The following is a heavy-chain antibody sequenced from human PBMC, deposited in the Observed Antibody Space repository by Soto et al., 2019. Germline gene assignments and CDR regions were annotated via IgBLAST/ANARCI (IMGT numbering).Heavy chain of an antibody. Sequence: GESLKISCKRSGYTFTDYWIGWVRQLPGKGLEWMGIIYPGDSDTRYSPSFHGKVTISADRSINTAYLQWNSLEASDTAFYFCARSPRSSPYFDYWGQGALVTVSS. V-gene: IGHV5-51*01. CDR3: ARSPRSSPYFDY. J-gene: IGHJ4*02. CDR2: IYPGDSDT. CDR1: GYTFTDYW. D-gene: IGHD6-13*01.